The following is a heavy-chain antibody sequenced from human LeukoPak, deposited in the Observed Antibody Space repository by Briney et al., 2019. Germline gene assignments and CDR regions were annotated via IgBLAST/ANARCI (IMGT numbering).Heavy chain of an antibody. Sequence: ASATLFLTCAVSGGSISSGGYSWSWIRQPPGKGLEWIGYIYHSGSTYYNPSLKSRVTISVDRSKNQFSLKLSSVTAADTAVYYCARVEMINWFDPWGQGTLVTVSS. CDR2: IYHSGST. CDR1: GGSISSGGYS. CDR3: ARVEMINWFDP. D-gene: IGHD1-1*01. J-gene: IGHJ5*02. V-gene: IGHV4-30-2*01.